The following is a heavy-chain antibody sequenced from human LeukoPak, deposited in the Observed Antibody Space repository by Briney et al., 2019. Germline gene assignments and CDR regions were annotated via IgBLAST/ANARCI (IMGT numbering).Heavy chain of an antibody. Sequence: GASVRLSCKASGYTFTSYGISWVRQAPGQGLEWMGWISPYNGNTNYAQKFQGRFTMTTDTSTTTAYMELRSLRSDDTAVYYCARDLDIVVVAAALRHYGLDVWGQGTTVTVSS. CDR1: GYTFTSYG. V-gene: IGHV1-18*01. CDR2: ISPYNGNT. CDR3: ARDLDIVVVAAALRHYGLDV. D-gene: IGHD2-15*01. J-gene: IGHJ6*02.